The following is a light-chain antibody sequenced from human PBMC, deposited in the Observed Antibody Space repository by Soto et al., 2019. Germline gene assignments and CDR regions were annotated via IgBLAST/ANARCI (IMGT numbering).Light chain of an antibody. CDR1: QSLSSW. Sequence: DIQMTQSPSTLSASVGDRVTITCRASQSLSSWLDWYQEKPGKAPKLLYYKASSLESGVPSRFSGSGSGTEFTLTIRSLQPDYFATYYCQQYNSYPYTFGQGTKLEIK. CDR2: KAS. V-gene: IGKV1-5*03. CDR3: QQYNSYPYT. J-gene: IGKJ2*01.